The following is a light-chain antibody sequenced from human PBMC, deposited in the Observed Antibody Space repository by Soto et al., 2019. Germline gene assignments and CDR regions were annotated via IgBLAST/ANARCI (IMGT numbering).Light chain of an antibody. V-gene: IGKV3-15*01. CDR1: QSISTN. CDR3: QQYNDWPRT. CDR2: GAS. Sequence: EIVMTQSPATLSVSPGERVTLSCRASQSISTNLAWYQQKPGQAPRLLIYGASTRATGIPARFSGSGSGTEFTVTISSLQSEDLAVYYCQQYNDWPRTFGHGTKVEI. J-gene: IGKJ1*01.